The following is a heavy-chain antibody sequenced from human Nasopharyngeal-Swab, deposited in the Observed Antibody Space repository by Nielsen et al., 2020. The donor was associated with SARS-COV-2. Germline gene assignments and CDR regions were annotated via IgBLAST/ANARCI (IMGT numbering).Heavy chain of an antibody. CDR1: GHTLSTPISS. CDR2: TSFRSPWYH. V-gene: IGHV6-1*01. CDR3: ASFAQGSPSLY. J-gene: IGHJ4*02. Sequence: QTLSPTCALSGHTLSTPISSWHRITQSPSRGLQRLATTSFRSPWYHDYAVSVRSRITSSPDISKNQFSLHLNSVTPEETAVYHCASFAQGSPSLYWGEGIMVTVSS.